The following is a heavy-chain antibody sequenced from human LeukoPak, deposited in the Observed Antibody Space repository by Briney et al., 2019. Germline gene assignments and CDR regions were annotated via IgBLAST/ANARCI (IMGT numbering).Heavy chain of an antibody. J-gene: IGHJ4*02. D-gene: IGHD1-7*01. CDR3: AREELLAFDY. V-gene: IGHV1-2*02. CDR2: INPNSGGT. CDR1: GYTFSGYY. Sequence: GASVKVSCKASGYTFSGYYMRWVRQAPGQGLEWMGWINPNSGGTNYAQKFQGRVTMTTDTSISTAYMELSRLRSDDTAVYYCAREELLAFDYWGQGSLVTVSS.